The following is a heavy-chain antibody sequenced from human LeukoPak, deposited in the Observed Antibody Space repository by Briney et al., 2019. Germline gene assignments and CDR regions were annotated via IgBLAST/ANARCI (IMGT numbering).Heavy chain of an antibody. CDR2: IWYDGSNK. Sequence: GGSLRLSCAASGFTFSSYGMHWVRQAPGKGLEWVAVIWYDGSNKYYADSVKGRFTISRDNSKNTLYLQMNSLRAEDTAVYYCARDALGGGAFDIWRQGTMVTVSS. CDR1: GFTFSSYG. V-gene: IGHV3-33*01. J-gene: IGHJ3*02. CDR3: ARDALGGGAFDI.